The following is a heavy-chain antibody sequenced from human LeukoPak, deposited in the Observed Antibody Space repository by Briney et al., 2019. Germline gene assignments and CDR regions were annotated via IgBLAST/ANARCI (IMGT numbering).Heavy chain of an antibody. J-gene: IGHJ4*02. D-gene: IGHD4-17*01. CDR3: ARSPTVTTLDY. V-gene: IGHV4-59*12. Sequence: SETLSLTCTVSGGSISSYYWSWIRQPPGKGLEWIGYIYYSGSTNYNPSLKSRATISVDTSKNQFSLKLSSVTAADTAVYYCARSPTVTTLDYWGQGTLVTVSS. CDR1: GGSISSYY. CDR2: IYYSGST.